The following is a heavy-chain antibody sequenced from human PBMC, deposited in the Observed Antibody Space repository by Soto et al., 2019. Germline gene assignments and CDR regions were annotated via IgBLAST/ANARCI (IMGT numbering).Heavy chain of an antibody. Sequence: GGSLRLSCAASGFTFSSYAMHWVRQAPGKGLEWVAVISYDGSNKYYADSVKGRFTISRDNSKNTLYLQMNSLRAEDTAVYYCARDSVSQVVIDFFYYFDYWGQGTLVTVSS. V-gene: IGHV3-30-3*01. J-gene: IGHJ4*02. CDR2: ISYDGSNK. CDR3: ARDSVSQVVIDFFYYFDY. D-gene: IGHD3-22*01. CDR1: GFTFSSYA.